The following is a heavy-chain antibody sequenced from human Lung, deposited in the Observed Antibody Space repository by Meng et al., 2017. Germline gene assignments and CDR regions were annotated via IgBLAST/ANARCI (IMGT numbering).Heavy chain of an antibody. Sequence: QVQLQQWGAVLLKPSETLSLTCVVSGGYFSDYYWSWIRQPPGKGLEWIGEINHSGSTNYNPSLESRATISVDTSQNNLSLKLSSVTAADSAVYYCARGPTTMAHDFDYWGQGTLVTVSS. CDR2: INHSGST. J-gene: IGHJ4*02. D-gene: IGHD4-11*01. CDR3: ARGPTTMAHDFDY. CDR1: GGYFSDYY. V-gene: IGHV4-34*01.